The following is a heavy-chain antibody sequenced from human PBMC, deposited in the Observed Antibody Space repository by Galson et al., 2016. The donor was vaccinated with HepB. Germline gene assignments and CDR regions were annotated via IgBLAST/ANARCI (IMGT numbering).Heavy chain of an antibody. CDR1: GFTFSNSG. J-gene: IGHJ4*02. D-gene: IGHD6-13*01. CDR3: ATDPGTTTWKNYFEY. CDR2: LWYDGIRD. V-gene: IGHV3-33*01. Sequence: SLRLSCAASGFTFSNSGMHWIRQAPGGGLEWLAVLWYDGIRDYYADSVKGRFTISRDNSENTLYLQMDSLRAEDTAIYYCATDPGTTTWKNYFEYWGQGTLVTVS.